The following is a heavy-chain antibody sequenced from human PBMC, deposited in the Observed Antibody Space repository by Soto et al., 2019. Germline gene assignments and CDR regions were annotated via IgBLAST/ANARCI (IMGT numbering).Heavy chain of an antibody. CDR2: ISGSGGST. V-gene: IGHV3-23*01. J-gene: IGHJ4*02. CDR3: AKDRYSRSWFLGAFDY. D-gene: IGHD6-13*01. CDR1: GFTFSSYA. Sequence: GGSLRLSCAASGFTFSSYAMSWVRQAPGTGLEWVSAISGSGGSTYYADSVKGRFTISRDNSKNTLYLQTNSLRAEDTAVYYCAKDRYSRSWFLGAFDYWGQGTLVTVSS.